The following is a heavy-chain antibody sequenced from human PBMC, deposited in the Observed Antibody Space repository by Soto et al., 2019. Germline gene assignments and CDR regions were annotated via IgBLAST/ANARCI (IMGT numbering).Heavy chain of an antibody. V-gene: IGHV4-59*01. CDR2: IYYSGST. CDR1: GGSISSYY. CDR3: VASYCRGGSCLDACDI. D-gene: IGHD2-15*01. Sequence: SETLSLTCTVSGGSISSYYWSWIRQPPGKGLEWIGYIYYSGSTNYNPSLKSRVTISVDTSNTQFSLKLSSVTAADTAGYYCVASYCRGGSCLDACDIWGQGTMVTVS. J-gene: IGHJ3*02.